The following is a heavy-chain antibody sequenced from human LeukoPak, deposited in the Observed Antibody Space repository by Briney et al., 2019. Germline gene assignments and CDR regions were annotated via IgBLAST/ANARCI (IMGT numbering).Heavy chain of an antibody. CDR3: ARDAGDYATDDNWFDP. CDR1: GGTFSSYA. V-gene: IGHV1-69*05. J-gene: IGHJ5*02. Sequence: SVKVSXKAPGGTFSSYAISWVRQAPGQGLEWMGRIIPIFGTANYARKFQGRVTITTDESTSTAYMELSSLRSEDTAVYYCARDAGDYATDDNWFDPWGQGTLVTVSS. CDR2: IIPIFGTA. D-gene: IGHD4-17*01.